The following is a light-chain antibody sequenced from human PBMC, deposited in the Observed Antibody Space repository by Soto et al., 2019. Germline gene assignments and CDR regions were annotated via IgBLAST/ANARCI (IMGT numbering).Light chain of an antibody. V-gene: IGKV1-33*01. CDR3: QQYDNLPPFT. CDR1: QDISNY. Sequence: DLQMTQSPSSLSASVGDRVTITCQASQDISNYLNWYQQKPGKVPKLLIYDASNLETGVPSRFSGSGSGTDFTFTISSLQPEDIATYYCQQYDNLPPFTFGPGTKVDIK. J-gene: IGKJ3*01. CDR2: DAS.